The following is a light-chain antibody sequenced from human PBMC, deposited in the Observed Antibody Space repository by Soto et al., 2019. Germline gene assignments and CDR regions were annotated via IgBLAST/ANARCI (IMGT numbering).Light chain of an antibody. CDR3: QQYGSSLPIT. CDR1: QSVSSY. J-gene: IGKJ5*01. V-gene: IGKV3-20*01. Sequence: EIVLTPSPATLSLSPGERATLSCRASQSVSSYLAWYQQKPGQAPRLLIYGASSRATGIPDRFTGSGSGTDFTLTISRLEPEDFAVYYCQQYGSSLPITFGQGTRLEIK. CDR2: GAS.